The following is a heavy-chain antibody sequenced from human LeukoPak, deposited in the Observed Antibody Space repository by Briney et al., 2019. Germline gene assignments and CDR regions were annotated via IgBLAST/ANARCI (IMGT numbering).Heavy chain of an antibody. CDR2: IKPDGSEK. D-gene: IGHD2-2*01. V-gene: IGHV3-7*01. J-gene: IGHJ5*02. Sequence: GGSLRLSCAASGFTFSSYWMSWVRQAPGKGLEWEANIKPDGSEKYYVDSVKGRFTISRDNAKNTLYLQMNSLRAEDTAVYYCARDSLYCSSTSCSMFDPWGQGTLVTVSS. CDR1: GFTFSSYW. CDR3: ARDSLYCSSTSCSMFDP.